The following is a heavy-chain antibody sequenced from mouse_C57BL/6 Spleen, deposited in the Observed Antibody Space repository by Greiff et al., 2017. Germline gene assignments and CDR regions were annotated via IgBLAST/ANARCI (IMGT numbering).Heavy chain of an antibody. V-gene: IGHV1-55*01. CDR3: ARRYGSSAWFAY. CDR1: GYTFTSYW. Sequence: VQLQQPGAELVKPGASVKMSCKASGYTFTSYWITWVKQRPGQGLEWIGDIYPGSGSTNYNEKFKSKATLTVDTSSSTAYMQLSSLTSEDSAVYYCARRYGSSAWFAYWGQGTLVTVSA. J-gene: IGHJ3*01. CDR2: IYPGSGST. D-gene: IGHD1-1*01.